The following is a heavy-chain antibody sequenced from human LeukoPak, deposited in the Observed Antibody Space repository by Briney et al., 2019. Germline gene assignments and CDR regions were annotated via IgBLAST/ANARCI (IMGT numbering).Heavy chain of an antibody. Sequence: GASVKVSCKASEYTFTNYDINWVRQAPGQGLEWIGWMSPNSGNTGSVQKFQGRVNMTRNTSISTAYMELSSLRSEDTAVYYCTRVSDCSGGNCFDYWGQGTLVTVSS. CDR3: TRVSDCSGGNCFDY. V-gene: IGHV1-8*01. CDR1: EYTFTNYD. CDR2: MSPNSGNT. J-gene: IGHJ4*02. D-gene: IGHD2-15*01.